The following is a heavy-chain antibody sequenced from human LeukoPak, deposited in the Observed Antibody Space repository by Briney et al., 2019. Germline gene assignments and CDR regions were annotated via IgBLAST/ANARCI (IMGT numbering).Heavy chain of an antibody. CDR1: GFTFSSHV. V-gene: IGHV3-23*01. J-gene: IGHJ4*02. CDR2: ITGSGDST. CDR3: ARGALKAYYCDY. Sequence: GGSLRLSCVASGFTFSSHVMSWVRQAPGKGLEWVSAITGSGDSTYYAESVKGRFTISRDNAKKTLYLQLNSLSAEDTAVYYCARGALKAYYCDYWGQGTPVTVSS.